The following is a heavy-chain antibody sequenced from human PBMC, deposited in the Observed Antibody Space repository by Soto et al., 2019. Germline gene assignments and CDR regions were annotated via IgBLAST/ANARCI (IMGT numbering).Heavy chain of an antibody. Sequence: QVQLVESGGGVVQPGRSLRLSCAASGFTFSSYAMHWVRQAPGNGLEWVAVIWYDGSNKNYADSVKGRFTISRDNSKNTLYLQMNSLRTEDTAVYYCAKARPGSGTYSYFDYWGQGNLVTVSS. CDR2: IWYDGSNK. CDR3: AKARPGSGTYSYFDY. CDR1: GFTFSSYA. J-gene: IGHJ4*02. D-gene: IGHD3-10*01. V-gene: IGHV3-30*18.